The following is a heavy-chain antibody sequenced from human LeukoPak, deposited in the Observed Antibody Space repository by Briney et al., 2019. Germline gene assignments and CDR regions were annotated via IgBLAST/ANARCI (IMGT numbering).Heavy chain of an antibody. CDR1: GFTFSNYW. D-gene: IGHD3-22*01. Sequence: PGGSLRLSCAASGFTFSNYWMSWVRQAPGKRLEWVANINQDGREKSYVDSVKGRFTISRDNSKNTLYLQMNSLRAEDTAVYYCARGHGYYYDSSGYFDYWGQGTLVTVSS. CDR3: ARGHGYYYDSSGYFDY. J-gene: IGHJ4*02. CDR2: INQDGREK. V-gene: IGHV3-7*02.